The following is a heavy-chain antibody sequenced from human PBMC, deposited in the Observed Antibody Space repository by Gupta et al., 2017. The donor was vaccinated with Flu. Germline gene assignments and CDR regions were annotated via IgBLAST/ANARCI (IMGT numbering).Heavy chain of an antibody. CDR2: IKNYNGTT. CDR3: DRGSESHFGYLDH. V-gene: IGHV1-18*03. J-gene: IGHJ4*02. CDR1: DSTFTGYG. D-gene: IGHD2-15*01. Sequence: QVQLLQSWAEVKKPNSSVKVSCKTSDSTFTGYGINWVRQAPGQGLEWMGWIKNYNGTTEDSVKLRGSITLNEATATDNANMDMRRPKYKDLDVCFCDRGSESHFGYLDHWGQGTLVTVSS.